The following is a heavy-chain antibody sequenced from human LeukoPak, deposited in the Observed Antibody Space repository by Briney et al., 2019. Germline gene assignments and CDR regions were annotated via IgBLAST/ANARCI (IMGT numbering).Heavy chain of an antibody. V-gene: IGHV3-7*01. CDR3: ATYSILNAREFRY. J-gene: IGHJ1*01. CDR2: VQHIGGET. CDR1: GFTFSSYG. D-gene: IGHD4-11*01. Sequence: PGRSLRLSCAASGFTFSSYGMHWVRQAPGKGLEWVANVQHIGGETYYVDSVKGRFTISRDNAKNSVYLQMNSLGADDTAVYYCATYSILNAREFRYWGQGTLVTVTS.